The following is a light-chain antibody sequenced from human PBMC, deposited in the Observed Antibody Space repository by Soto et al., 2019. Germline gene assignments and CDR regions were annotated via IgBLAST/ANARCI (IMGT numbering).Light chain of an antibody. V-gene: IGKV3-15*01. Sequence: DIVMTQSPATLSVAPGERVTFSCMASQGVSRNLSWYQHKPGQAPRLLISGASTGATGIPARFSGSGSGTEFTLTISSLQSEDCAIYYCQQYHTWPITFGGGTKVDI. CDR2: GAS. CDR3: QQYHTWPIT. CDR1: QGVSRN. J-gene: IGKJ4*01.